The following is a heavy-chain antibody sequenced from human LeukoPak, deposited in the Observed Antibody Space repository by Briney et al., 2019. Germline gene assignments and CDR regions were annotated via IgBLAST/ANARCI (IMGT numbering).Heavy chain of an antibody. D-gene: IGHD3-10*01. J-gene: IGHJ4*02. V-gene: IGHV3-30*02. CDR3: AKKGYYASGSYFDY. CDR1: GFIFSSYG. CDR2: IRYEGTNK. Sequence: PGGPLRLSCAASGFIFSSYGVHWLRQAPGKGLEGLAFIRYEGTNKYYADSVKGRFFISRDNPKNPLYLQMNSLRPEDKAMYYCAKKGYYASGSYFDYWGQGTLVTVSS.